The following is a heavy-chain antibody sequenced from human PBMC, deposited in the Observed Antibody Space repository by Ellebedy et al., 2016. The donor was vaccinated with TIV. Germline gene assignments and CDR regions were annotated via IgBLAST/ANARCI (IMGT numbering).Heavy chain of an antibody. Sequence: SETLSLTXTVSGGSISSGGYYWSWIRQHPGKGLEWIGYIYYSGSTYYNPSLKSRVTISVDTSKNQFSLKLSSVTAADTAVYYCARITRPYSSFEEYFDLWGRGTLVTVSS. V-gene: IGHV4-31*03. CDR1: GGSISSGGYY. CDR3: ARITRPYSSFEEYFDL. J-gene: IGHJ2*01. D-gene: IGHD6-6*01. CDR2: IYYSGST.